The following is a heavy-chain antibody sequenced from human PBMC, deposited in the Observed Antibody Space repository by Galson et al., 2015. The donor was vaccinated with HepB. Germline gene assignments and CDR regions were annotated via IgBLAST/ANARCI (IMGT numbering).Heavy chain of an antibody. Sequence: QSGAEVKKPGESLRISCKCSGYSFTSYWISWVRQMPGKGLEWLGRIDPSDSYTNYSPSFQGHVTISADKSISTAYLQWSSLKASDTAMYYCARHGCSGGSCYSWWFDPWGQGTLVTVSS. V-gene: IGHV5-10-1*01. J-gene: IGHJ5*02. CDR3: ARHGCSGGSCYSWWFDP. CDR2: IDPSDSYT. D-gene: IGHD2-15*01. CDR1: GYSFTSYW.